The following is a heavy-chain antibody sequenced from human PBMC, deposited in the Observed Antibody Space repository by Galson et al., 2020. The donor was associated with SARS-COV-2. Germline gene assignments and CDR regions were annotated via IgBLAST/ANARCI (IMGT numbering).Heavy chain of an antibody. Sequence: SLSLTCAVSGTSISGGSYSWNWIRQPPGKGLEWIGYISHSGGTYYNPSLKSRVTISGDRSKNQFSLRLSSVTAADAAVYFCARLHYGEYAPEAFDIWGPGTRVTVAS. J-gene: IGHJ3*02. D-gene: IGHD4-17*01. CDR2: ISHSGGT. CDR3: ARLHYGEYAPEAFDI. CDR1: GTSISGGSYS. V-gene: IGHV4-30-2*01.